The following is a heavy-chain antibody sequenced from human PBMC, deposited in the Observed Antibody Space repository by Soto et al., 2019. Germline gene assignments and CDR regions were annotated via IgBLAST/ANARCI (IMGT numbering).Heavy chain of an antibody. J-gene: IGHJ4*02. D-gene: IGHD5-12*01. CDR2: IISLFGTP. CDR3: ARDVGSGYDRGDY. CDR1: GDTFTNHV. Sequence: QVQLVQSGGEVKKPGSSVKVSCKASGDTFTNHVFNWVRQAPGQGLEWMGGIISLFGTPNYSQRFQGRVTITAEESTATSYMELSSLRSEDTAVYYCARDVGSGYDRGDYGGQGTLVNVSS. V-gene: IGHV1-69*12.